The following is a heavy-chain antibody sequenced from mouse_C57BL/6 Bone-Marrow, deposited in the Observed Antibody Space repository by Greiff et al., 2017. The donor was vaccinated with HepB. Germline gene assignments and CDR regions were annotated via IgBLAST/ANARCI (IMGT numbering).Heavy chain of an antibody. Sequence: EVQLQQSGAELVRPGASVKLSCTASGFNIKDDYMHWVKQRPEQGLEWIGWIDPENGDTEYASKFQGKATITADTSSNTAYLQLSSLTSEDTAVYYCTASSTMVTTGGVYYAMDYWGQGTSVTVSS. CDR1: GFNIKDDY. D-gene: IGHD2-2*01. J-gene: IGHJ4*01. CDR2: IDPENGDT. V-gene: IGHV14-4*01. CDR3: TASSTMVTTGGVYYAMDY.